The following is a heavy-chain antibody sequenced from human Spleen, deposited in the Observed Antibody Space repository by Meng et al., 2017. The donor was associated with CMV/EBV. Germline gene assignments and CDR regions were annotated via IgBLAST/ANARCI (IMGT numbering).Heavy chain of an antibody. J-gene: IGHJ4*02. D-gene: IGHD1-1*01. V-gene: IGHV4-4*02. CDR2: IYHSGTT. CDR3: ARILPLAGYFDS. CDR1: GGSISGPDW. Sequence: CAVSGGSISGPDWWTWVRQPPKKGLEWIGEIYHSGTTRYNPSLNSRVILSVDKSKNQISLKLTSLTAADTAVYYCARILPLAGYFDSWGQGTLVTVSS.